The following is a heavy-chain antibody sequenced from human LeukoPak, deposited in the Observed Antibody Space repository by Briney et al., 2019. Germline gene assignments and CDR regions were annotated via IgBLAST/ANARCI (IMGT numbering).Heavy chain of an antibody. CDR3: ARTIAAAGRDYFDY. Sequence: PSETLSLTCTVSGGSISSYYWSWIRQPPGKGLEWIGYIYTSGSTNYNPSLKNRVTISVDTSKNQFSLKLSSVTAADTAVYYCARTIAAAGRDYFDYWGQGTLVTVSS. V-gene: IGHV4-4*09. CDR2: IYTSGST. D-gene: IGHD6-13*01. J-gene: IGHJ4*02. CDR1: GGSISSYY.